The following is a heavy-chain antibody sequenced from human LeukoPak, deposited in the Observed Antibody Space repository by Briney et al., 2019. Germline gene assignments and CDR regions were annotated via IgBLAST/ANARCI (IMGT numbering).Heavy chain of an antibody. D-gene: IGHD3-10*01. CDR1: GFTFSSYD. V-gene: IGHV3-30*18. CDR2: ISYDGSNK. J-gene: IGHJ4*02. Sequence: GGSLRLSCAASGFTFSSYDMHWVRQAPGKGLEWVAVISYDGSNKYYADSVKGRFTISRDNSKNTLYLQMNSLRAEDTAVYYCAKGSHYYGSGSYYNADYWGQGTLVTVSS. CDR3: AKGSHYYGSGSYYNADY.